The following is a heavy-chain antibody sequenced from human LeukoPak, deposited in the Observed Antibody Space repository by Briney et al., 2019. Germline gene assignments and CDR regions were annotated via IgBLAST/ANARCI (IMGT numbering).Heavy chain of an antibody. CDR3: ATIRGVMGY. J-gene: IGHJ4*01. D-gene: IGHD3-10*01. Sequence: GGSLRLSCAASGFTFSDYFMDWVSQAPGKGLEGVGRIKDKGSNFSAQYAASLKGRFTISRDDSKNSLYLQINSLETEDTAVYSCATIRGVMGYWGHGTLVTVSS. CDR2: IKDKGSNFSA. V-gene: IGHV3-72*01. CDR1: GFTFSDYF.